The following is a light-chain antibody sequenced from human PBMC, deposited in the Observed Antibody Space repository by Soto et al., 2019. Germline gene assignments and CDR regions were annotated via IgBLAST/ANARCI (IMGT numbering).Light chain of an antibody. CDR1: QGISSF. CDR3: QQYGSS. CDR2: AAS. V-gene: IGKV1-9*01. Sequence: DIQLTQSPSFLSASVGDRVTITCRASQGISSFLAWYQQKPGKAPKLLIYAASTLQSGVPSRFSGGGSGTDFTLTISRLEPEDFAVYYCQQYGSSFGPGTKVDIK. J-gene: IGKJ3*01.